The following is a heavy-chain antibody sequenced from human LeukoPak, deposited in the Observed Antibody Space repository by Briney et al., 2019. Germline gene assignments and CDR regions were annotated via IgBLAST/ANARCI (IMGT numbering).Heavy chain of an antibody. D-gene: IGHD1-1*01. Sequence: KASETLSLICTVSGGSISSSSYYWGWIRQPPGKGLEWIGGIYYSGSTYSNPSLKSRVTISVDTSKNQFSLKLSSVTAADTAVYYCARHRYGRLGDNWNDARCSAFEIWGQGTKVTVSS. CDR1: GGSISSSSYY. CDR2: IYYSGST. J-gene: IGHJ3*02. V-gene: IGHV4-39*01. CDR3: ARHRYGRLGDNWNDARCSAFEI.